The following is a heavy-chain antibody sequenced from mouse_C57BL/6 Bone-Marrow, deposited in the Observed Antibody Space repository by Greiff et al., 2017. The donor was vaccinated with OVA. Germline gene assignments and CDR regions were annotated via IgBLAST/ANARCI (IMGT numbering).Heavy chain of an antibody. CDR3: ARHYYGSSYY. D-gene: IGHD1-1*01. Sequence: EVKVVESGGDLVKPGGSLKLSCAASGFTLSSYGMSWVRQTPDKRLEWVATISSGGSYTYYPDSVKGRFTISRDNAKNTLYLQMSSLKSEDTAMYYCARHYYGSSYYWGQGTTLTVSS. CDR1: GFTLSSYG. V-gene: IGHV5-6*01. CDR2: ISSGGSYT. J-gene: IGHJ2*01.